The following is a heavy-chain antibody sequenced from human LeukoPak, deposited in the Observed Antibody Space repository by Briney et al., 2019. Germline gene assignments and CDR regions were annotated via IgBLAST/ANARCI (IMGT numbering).Heavy chain of an antibody. V-gene: IGHV4-59*08. CDR2: ISYSGST. J-gene: IGHJ3*02. CDR3: ARLPRTGTAIIDAFDI. D-gene: IGHD1-1*01. CDR1: GGSINSYY. Sequence: PSETLSLTCTVSGGSINSYYWSWIRQPPGKGLEWLGYISYSGSTNYNPSLKSRVTISVDTSKNQFSLKLNSVTAADTAVYYCARLPRTGTAIIDAFDIWGQGTMVPVSS.